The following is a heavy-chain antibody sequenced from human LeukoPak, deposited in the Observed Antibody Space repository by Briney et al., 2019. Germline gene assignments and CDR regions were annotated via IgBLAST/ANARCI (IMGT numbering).Heavy chain of an antibody. CDR2: IYYSGST. D-gene: IGHD1-26*01. V-gene: IGHV4-59*08. Sequence: SETLSLTCTVSGASITSYYWSWIRQPPGKGLEWIGYIYYSGSTTYKPSLKTRVTISVDTSKNQFSLKLSSVTAADTAVYYCARLSIVGATNFDYWGQGTLVTVSS. CDR3: ARLSIVGATNFDY. J-gene: IGHJ4*02. CDR1: GASITSYY.